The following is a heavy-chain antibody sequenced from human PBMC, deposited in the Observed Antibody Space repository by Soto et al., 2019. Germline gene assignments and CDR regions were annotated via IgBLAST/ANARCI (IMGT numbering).Heavy chain of an antibody. V-gene: IGHV4-31*03. D-gene: IGHD6-19*01. CDR2: IYYSGST. CDR3: ARGRYSSGWFDF. Sequence: PSETLSLTCTVSGGSISNKRYYWSWIRQHPGKGLEWIGYIYYSGSTYYNPSLKSRVTISVDTSKNQFSLRLSSVTAADTADYYCARGRYSSGWFDFWGQGTLVTVSS. J-gene: IGHJ4*02. CDR1: GGSISNKRYY.